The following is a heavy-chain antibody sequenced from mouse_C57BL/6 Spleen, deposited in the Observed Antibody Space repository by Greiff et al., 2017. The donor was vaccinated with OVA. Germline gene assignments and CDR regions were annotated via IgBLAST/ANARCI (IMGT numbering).Heavy chain of an antibody. Sequence: QVQLQQSDAELVKPGASVKISCKVSGYTFTDHTIHWMKQRPEQGLEWIGYIYPRDGSTKYNEKFKVKATLTADKSSSTAYMQLNSLTSEDSAVYFCAGLYDGYPYYAMDYWGQGTSVTVSS. D-gene: IGHD2-3*01. CDR3: AGLYDGYPYYAMDY. V-gene: IGHV1-78*01. CDR2: IYPRDGST. CDR1: GYTFTDHT. J-gene: IGHJ4*01.